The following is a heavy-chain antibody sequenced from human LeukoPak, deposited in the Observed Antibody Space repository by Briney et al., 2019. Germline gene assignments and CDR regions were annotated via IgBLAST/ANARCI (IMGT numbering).Heavy chain of an antibody. Sequence: GGSLRLSCAASGFTFSSYDMHWVRQATGKGLEWVSAISTAGDTYYPGSVKGRFTISRENAKNSLYLQMNSLRAGDTAVYYCARSPLTSGYFDYWGQGTLVTVSS. CDR2: ISTAGDT. CDR3: ARSPLTSGYFDY. V-gene: IGHV3-13*01. CDR1: GFTFSSYD. D-gene: IGHD2-8*02. J-gene: IGHJ4*02.